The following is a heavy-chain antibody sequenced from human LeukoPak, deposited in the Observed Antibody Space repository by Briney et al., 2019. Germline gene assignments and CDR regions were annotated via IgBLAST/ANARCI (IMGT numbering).Heavy chain of an antibody. CDR1: GFTFTSSA. V-gene: IGHV1-58*02. CDR2: IVVGSGNT. J-gene: IGHJ4*02. D-gene: IGHD3-22*01. CDR3: AALSPYDSSGYDFDY. Sequence: SVTVSCKASGFTFTSSAMQWVRQARGQRLEWIGWIVVGSGNTNYAQKFQERVTITRDMSTSTAYMELSSLRSEDTAVYYCAALSPYDSSGYDFDYWGQGTLVTVSS.